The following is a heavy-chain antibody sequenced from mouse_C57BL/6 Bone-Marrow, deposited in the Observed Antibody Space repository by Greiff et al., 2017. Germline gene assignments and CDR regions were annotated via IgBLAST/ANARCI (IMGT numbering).Heavy chain of an antibody. CDR3: ARSNWGYARDY. CDR2: ISGGGGNT. CDR1: GFTFSSYT. V-gene: IGHV5-9*01. J-gene: IGHJ4*01. Sequence: EVKLMESGGGLVKPGGSLKLSCAASGFTFSSYTLSWVRQTPEKRLEWVATISGGGGNTYYPDSVKGRFTFSRDNAKNTLYLQMSSLRSEDTAWYYCARSNWGYARDYGGQGTSVTVSS. D-gene: IGHD4-1*01.